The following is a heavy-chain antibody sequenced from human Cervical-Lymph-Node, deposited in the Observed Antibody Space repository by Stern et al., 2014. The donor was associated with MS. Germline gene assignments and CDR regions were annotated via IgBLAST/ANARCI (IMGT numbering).Heavy chain of an antibody. CDR2: INGRGGDT. D-gene: IGHD5-24*01. V-gene: IGHV3-23*04. Sequence: EVHLVESGGGLVRPGGSLRLSCAASGFTFSSYAMRWVRQAPGQGLAWVSGINGRGGDTFYGDSVKGRFTISRDNAKNTLIMQGDNPRVEDTAVYFCARAVGYSTDGYWFDSWGQGTLVTVSS. CDR3: ARAVGYSTDGYWFDS. CDR1: GFTFSSYA. J-gene: IGHJ5*01.